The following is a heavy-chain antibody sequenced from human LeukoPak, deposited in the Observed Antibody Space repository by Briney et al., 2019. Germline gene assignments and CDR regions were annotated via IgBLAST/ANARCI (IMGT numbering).Heavy chain of an antibody. Sequence: GGSLRLSCAASGFTFSSYSMNWVRQAPGKGLEWVSYISSSSSTIYYADSAKGRFTISRDNAKNSLYLQMNSLRAEDTAVYYCARDHVAAAGIFWFDPWGQGTLVTVSS. CDR1: GFTFSSYS. D-gene: IGHD6-13*01. CDR3: ARDHVAAAGIFWFDP. CDR2: ISSSSSTI. J-gene: IGHJ5*02. V-gene: IGHV3-48*04.